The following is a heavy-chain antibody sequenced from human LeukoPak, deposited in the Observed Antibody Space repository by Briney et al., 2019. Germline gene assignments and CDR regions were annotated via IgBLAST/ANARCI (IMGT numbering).Heavy chain of an antibody. V-gene: IGHV1-46*01. Sequence: GASVKVSCKASGYTFTSYYMHWVRQAPGQGLEWMGIINPSGGSTSYAQKFQGRVTMTRDTSTSTVYMELSSLRSEDTAVYYCARDRSLGITFGGVIGSGYYYGMDVWGQGTTVTVSS. CDR2: INPSGGST. J-gene: IGHJ6*02. CDR1: GYTFTSYY. CDR3: ARDRSLGITFGGVIGSGYYYGMDV. D-gene: IGHD3-16*02.